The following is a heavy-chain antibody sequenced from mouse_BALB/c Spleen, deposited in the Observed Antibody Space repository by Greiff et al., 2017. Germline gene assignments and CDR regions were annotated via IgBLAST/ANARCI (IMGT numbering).Heavy chain of an antibody. D-gene: IGHD2-4*01. V-gene: IGHV1S81*02. J-gene: IGHJ4*01. CDR2: INPSNGRT. Sequence: QVQLKQPGAELVKPGASVKLSCKASGYTFTSYWMHWVKQRPGQGLEWIGEINPSNGRTNYNEKFKSKATLTVDKSSSTAYMQLSSLTSEDSAVYYCARPEYDFYAMDYWGQGTSVTVSS. CDR3: ARPEYDFYAMDY. CDR1: GYTFTSYW.